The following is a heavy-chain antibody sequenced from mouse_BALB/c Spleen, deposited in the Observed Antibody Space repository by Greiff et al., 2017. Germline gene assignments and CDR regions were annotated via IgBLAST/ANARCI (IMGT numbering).Heavy chain of an antibody. D-gene: IGHD2-1*01. CDR1: GFNIKDTY. V-gene: IGHV14-3*02. J-gene: IGHJ4*01. CDR3: ALCGNYVGYYAMDY. Sequence: VQLQQSGAELVKPGASVKLSCTASGFNIKDTYMHWVKQRPEQGLEWIGRIDPANGNTKYDPKFQGKATITADTSSNTAYLQLSSLTSEDTAVYYCALCGNYVGYYAMDYWGQGTSVTVSS. CDR2: IDPANGNT.